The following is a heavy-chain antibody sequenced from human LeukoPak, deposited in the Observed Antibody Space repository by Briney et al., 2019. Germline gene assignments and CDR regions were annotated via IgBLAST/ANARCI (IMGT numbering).Heavy chain of an antibody. Sequence: ASVKVSCKASGYTFTSYAMNWVRQAPGQGLEWMGWINTNTGNPTYAQGFTGRFVFSLDTSVSTAYLQISSLKAEDTAVYYCARDRVLLWFGDSYYFDYWGQGTLVTVSS. CDR3: ARDRVLLWFGDSYYFDY. CDR2: INTNTGNP. V-gene: IGHV7-4-1*02. J-gene: IGHJ4*02. CDR1: GYTFTSYA. D-gene: IGHD3-10*01.